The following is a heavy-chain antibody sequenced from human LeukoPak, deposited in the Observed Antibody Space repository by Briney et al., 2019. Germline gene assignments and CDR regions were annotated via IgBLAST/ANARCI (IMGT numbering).Heavy chain of an antibody. V-gene: IGHV1-46*01. CDR3: ARDYYCSGGSCPVHYFDY. CDR2: INPSGGST. J-gene: IGHJ4*02. D-gene: IGHD2-15*01. CDR1: RGTFSSYA. Sequence: ASVKVSCNASRGTFSSYAISWVRQAPGQGLEWMGIINPSGGSTSYAQKFQGRVTMTRDMSTSTVYMELSSLRSDDTAVYYCARDYYCSGGSCPVHYFDYWGQGTLVTVSS.